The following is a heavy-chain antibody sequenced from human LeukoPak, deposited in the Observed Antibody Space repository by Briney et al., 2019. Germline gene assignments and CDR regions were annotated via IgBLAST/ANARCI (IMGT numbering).Heavy chain of an antibody. CDR3: AREGSSRWNWFDP. CDR2: IYDSGST. V-gene: IGHV4-59*01. CDR1: GGSIGSYF. J-gene: IGHJ5*02. Sequence: SETLSLTCTVSGGSIGSYFWSWIRQPPGKRPEWIGYIYDSGSTNYNPSLKSRVTISVDTPKNQFSLKLSSVTAADTAVYYCAREGSSRWNWFDPWGQGTLVTVSS. D-gene: IGHD6-13*01.